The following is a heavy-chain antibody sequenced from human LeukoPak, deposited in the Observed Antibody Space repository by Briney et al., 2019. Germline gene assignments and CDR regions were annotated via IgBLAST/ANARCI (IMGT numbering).Heavy chain of an antibody. J-gene: IGHJ6*02. CDR1: GYTFTSYG. V-gene: IGHV1-18*01. Sequence: ASVKVSCKASGYTFTSYGISWVRQAPGQGLEWMGWISAYNGNTNYAQKLQGRVTMTTDTSTSTAYMELRSLRSDDTAVYYCARDLESYYDSSGYYYDYYYYYGMDVWGQGTTVTVSS. CDR3: ARDLESYYDSSGYYYDYYYYYGMDV. CDR2: ISAYNGNT. D-gene: IGHD3-22*01.